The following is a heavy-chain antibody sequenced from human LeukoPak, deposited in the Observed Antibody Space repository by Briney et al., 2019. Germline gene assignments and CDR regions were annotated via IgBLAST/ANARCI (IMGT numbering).Heavy chain of an antibody. CDR1: GGTFSSYA. Sequence: ASVKVSCKASGGTFSSYAISWVRQAPGQGLEWMGRIIPIFGIANYAQKFQGRVTITADKSTSTAYMELSSLRSEDTAVYYCARPGGRSGWPTLPPYYYYYGMDVWGQGTTVTVSS. D-gene: IGHD6-19*01. CDR2: IIPIFGIA. J-gene: IGHJ6*02. V-gene: IGHV1-69*04. CDR3: ARPGGRSGWPTLPPYYYYYGMDV.